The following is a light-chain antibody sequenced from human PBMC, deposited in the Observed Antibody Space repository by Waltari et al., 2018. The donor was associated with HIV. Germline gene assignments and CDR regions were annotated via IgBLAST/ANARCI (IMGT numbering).Light chain of an antibody. V-gene: IGKV4-1*01. Sequence: DIVMTQSPDSLAVSLGERATIDCKSSQSIFYNSNKRNYLAWYQQKPGQPPKLLIYWASTRESWVPDRFSGSGAGTYFTRTISSLQAEDVAVYYCQQYYTTPVTFGQGTKLEIK. CDR2: WAS. CDR3: QQYYTTPVT. CDR1: QSIFYNSNKRNY. J-gene: IGKJ2*01.